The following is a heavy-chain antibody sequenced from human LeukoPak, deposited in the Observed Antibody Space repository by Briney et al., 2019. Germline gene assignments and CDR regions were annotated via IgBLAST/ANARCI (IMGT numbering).Heavy chain of an antibody. J-gene: IGHJ5*02. CDR3: ARGRGTIFGVVTFDP. V-gene: IGHV4-34*01. D-gene: IGHD3-3*01. CDR2: INHSGST. Sequence: SETLSLTCAVYGGSFSGYYWSWIRQPPGKGLEWIGEINHSGSTNYNPSLESRVTISVDTSKNQFSLKLSSVTAADTAVYYCARGRGTIFGVVTFDPWGQGTLVTVSS. CDR1: GGSFSGYY.